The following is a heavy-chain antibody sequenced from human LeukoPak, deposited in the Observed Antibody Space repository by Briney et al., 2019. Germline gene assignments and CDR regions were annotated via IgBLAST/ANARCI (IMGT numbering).Heavy chain of an antibody. CDR3: ARGYCSGGNCYDAFDI. J-gene: IGHJ3*02. CDR1: GYSFPGYW. Sequence: GESLKISCRGSGYSFPGYWIAWVRQMPGKGLEWMGIIYPGDSDTRYSPSFQGQVTISADESISTAYLQWSSLKASDTAMYYCARGYCSGGNCYDAFDIWGQGTMVTVSS. V-gene: IGHV5-51*01. D-gene: IGHD2-15*01. CDR2: IYPGDSDT.